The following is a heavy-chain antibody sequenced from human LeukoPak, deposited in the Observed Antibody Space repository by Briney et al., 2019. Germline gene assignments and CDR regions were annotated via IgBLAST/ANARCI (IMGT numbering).Heavy chain of an antibody. CDR2: IYYTGST. V-gene: IGHV4-59*02. J-gene: IGHJ4*02. CDR1: GGSVSDYY. Sequence: PSETLSLTCTISGGSVSDYYWSWIRQSPGKGLEWTGYIYYTGSTTYNPSLKSRVTMSADTSKNQFSLNLNSVTAADTAVYYCAGRKLANDYWGQGTLVTVSS. D-gene: IGHD1-1*01. CDR3: AGRKLANDY.